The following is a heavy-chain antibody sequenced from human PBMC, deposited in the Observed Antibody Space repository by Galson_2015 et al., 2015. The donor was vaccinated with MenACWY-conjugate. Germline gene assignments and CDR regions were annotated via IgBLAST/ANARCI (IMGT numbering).Heavy chain of an antibody. V-gene: IGHV3-7*03. Sequence: SLRLSCAASEFTFSRYWMSWVRQAPGKGLEWVANIKQDGSEKYYVDSVKSRFTISRDNAKNSLYLQMNSLRAEDTAIYYCAVGLYYFDSWGQGTLVTVSS. J-gene: IGHJ4*02. CDR3: AVGLYYFDS. D-gene: IGHD1-26*01. CDR1: EFTFSRYW. CDR2: IKQDGSEK.